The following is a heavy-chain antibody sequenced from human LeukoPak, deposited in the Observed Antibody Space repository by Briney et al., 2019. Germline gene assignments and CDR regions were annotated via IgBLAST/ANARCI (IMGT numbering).Heavy chain of an antibody. V-gene: IGHV3-9*01. Sequence: GRSLRLSCAASGFTFDDYAMHWVRQAPGKGLEWVSGISWNSGSIGYADSVKGRFTISRDNAKNSLYLQMNSLRAEDTALYYCAKGASDIVVVPAAPLVDYWGQGTLVTVSS. J-gene: IGHJ4*02. CDR2: ISWNSGSI. CDR3: AKGASDIVVVPAAPLVDY. CDR1: GFTFDDYA. D-gene: IGHD2-2*01.